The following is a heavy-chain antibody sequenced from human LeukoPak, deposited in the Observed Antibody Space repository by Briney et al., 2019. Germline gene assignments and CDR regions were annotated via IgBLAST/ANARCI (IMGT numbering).Heavy chain of an antibody. V-gene: IGHV1-18*01. CDR3: ARLPVPYYDSSGYYIDY. CDR2: ISAYNGNT. CDR1: GYTFTSYG. D-gene: IGHD3-22*01. Sequence: ASVKVSCKASGYTFTSYGISWVRQAPGQGLEWMGWISAYNGNTNYAQKLQGRVTMTTDTSTSTAYMELRSLRSDDTAVYYCARLPVPYYDSSGYYIDYWGQGTLVTVSS. J-gene: IGHJ4*02.